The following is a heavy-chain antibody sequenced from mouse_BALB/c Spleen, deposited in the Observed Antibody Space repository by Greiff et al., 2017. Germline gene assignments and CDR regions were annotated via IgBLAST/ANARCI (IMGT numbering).Heavy chain of an antibody. CDR1: GYTFTSYW. CDR3: ARGGFMITTRYFDV. V-gene: IGHV1S81*02. CDR2: INPSNGRT. Sequence: QVQLQQSGAELVKPGASVKLSCKASGYTFTSYWMHWVKQRPGQGLEWIGEINPSNGRTNYNEKFKSKATLTVDKSSSTAYMQLSSLTSEDSAVYYCARGGFMITTRYFDVWGAGTTVTVSS. D-gene: IGHD2-4*01. J-gene: IGHJ1*01.